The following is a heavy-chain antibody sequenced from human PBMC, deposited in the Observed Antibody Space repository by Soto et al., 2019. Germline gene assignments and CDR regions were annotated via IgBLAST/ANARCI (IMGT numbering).Heavy chain of an antibody. J-gene: IGHJ4*02. D-gene: IGHD1-26*01. CDR2: IYFDGITT. Sequence: GGSLRLSCAASGFNFITYSLNSVRQAPGKGLVWVSRIYFDGITTNYADSVKGRLTVSRDNAKNTVYLHVNTLRDEDTAVYYCARGGAMGVDYWGQGTLVTVSS. V-gene: IGHV3-74*01. CDR3: ARGGAMGVDY. CDR1: GFNFITYS.